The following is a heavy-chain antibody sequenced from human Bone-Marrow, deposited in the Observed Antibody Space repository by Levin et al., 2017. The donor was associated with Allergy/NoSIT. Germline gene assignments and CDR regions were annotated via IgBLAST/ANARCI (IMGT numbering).Heavy chain of an antibody. V-gene: IGHV5-51*01. CDR1: GYSFTSYW. CDR2: IYPGDSDT. CDR3: ARHYYDFWSGRNNWFDP. D-gene: IGHD3-3*01. Sequence: LGESLKISCKGSGYSFTSYWIGWVRQMPGKGLEWMGIIYPGDSDTRYSPSFQGQVTISADKSISTAYLQWSSLKASDTAMYYCARHYYDFWSGRNNWFDPWGQGTLVTVSS. J-gene: IGHJ5*02.